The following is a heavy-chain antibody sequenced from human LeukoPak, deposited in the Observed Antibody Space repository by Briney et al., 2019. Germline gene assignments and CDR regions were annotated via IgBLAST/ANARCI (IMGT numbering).Heavy chain of an antibody. Sequence: SETLSLTCTVSGGSISSYYWSWIRQPPGKGLEWIGYIYYSGSTYYNPSLKSRVTISVDTSKNQFSLKLSSVTAADTAVYYCARDRQAYVDYWGQGTLVTVSS. CDR2: IYYSGST. D-gene: IGHD3-16*01. V-gene: IGHV4-59*12. CDR1: GGSISSYY. J-gene: IGHJ4*02. CDR3: ARDRQAYVDY.